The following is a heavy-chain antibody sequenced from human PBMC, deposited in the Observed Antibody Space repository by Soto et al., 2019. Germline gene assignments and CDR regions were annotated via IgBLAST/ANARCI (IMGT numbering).Heavy chain of an antibody. D-gene: IGHD3-22*01. V-gene: IGHV5-51*01. Sequence: GESLKISCKGFGYSFSSYWIGWVRQMPGKGLEWMGIIFPGDSDTRYSPSFQGQVTISADKFISTAYLQWSSLKASDTAIYYCARRHDSTNYYYGDWGQGTLVTVSS. CDR1: GYSFSSYW. CDR3: ARRHDSTNYYYGD. CDR2: IFPGDSDT. J-gene: IGHJ4*02.